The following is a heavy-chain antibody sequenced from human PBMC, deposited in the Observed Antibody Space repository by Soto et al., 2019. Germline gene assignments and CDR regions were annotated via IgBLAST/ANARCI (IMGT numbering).Heavy chain of an antibody. CDR1: GFIFRNYA. Sequence: LRLSCAASGFIFRNYAMSWVRQAPGKGLEWVSAIGGNGADTYYADSVKGRFTISRDNSKNTLYLQMNSLRAEDTAVYFCAIPSGLTVTGPDYWGQGTLVTVSS. CDR2: IGGNGADT. D-gene: IGHD6-19*01. J-gene: IGHJ4*02. CDR3: AIPSGLTVTGPDY. V-gene: IGHV3-23*01.